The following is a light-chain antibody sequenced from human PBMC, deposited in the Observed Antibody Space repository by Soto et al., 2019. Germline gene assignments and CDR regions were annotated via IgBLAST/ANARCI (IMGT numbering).Light chain of an antibody. CDR1: QSISIW. Sequence: DIQMTQSPSTLSASVGDRVTITCRASQSISIWLVWYQQKPGKAPKLLIYKASSLESGVPSRFSGSGSGTEFTLTISSLQPDDFAAYYCHQYTSPPWTFGQGTKVEIK. CDR2: KAS. V-gene: IGKV1-5*03. J-gene: IGKJ1*01. CDR3: HQYTSPPWT.